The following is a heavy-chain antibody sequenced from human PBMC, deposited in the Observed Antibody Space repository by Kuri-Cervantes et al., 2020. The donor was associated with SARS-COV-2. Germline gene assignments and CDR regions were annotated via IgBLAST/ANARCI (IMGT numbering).Heavy chain of an antibody. J-gene: IGHJ3*02. D-gene: IGHD1-26*01. CDR2: ISYDGINQ. V-gene: IGHV3-30*03. CDR1: GFTFSTYG. Sequence: GESLKISCAASGFTFSTYGIHWVRQAPGKGLEGVALISYDGINQYYADSVKGRFTISRDNSKNTLSLQMNNLRPEDTGVYYCAGFPEWELLPFDIWGQGTMVTVSS. CDR3: AGFPEWELLPFDI.